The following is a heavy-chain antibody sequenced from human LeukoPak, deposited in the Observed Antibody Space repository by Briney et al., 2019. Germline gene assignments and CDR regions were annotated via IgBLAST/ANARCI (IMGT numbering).Heavy chain of an antibody. Sequence: GGSLRLSCAASGLTFSSYWMSWVRQAPGKGLEWVANIRQDGSEKYYVDSVKGRFTISRDNAKNSLYLQMSSLRPEDTAVYYCARDHGRAELWSDYWGQGTLVTVSS. CDR3: ARDHGRAELWSDY. V-gene: IGHV3-7*01. CDR2: IRQDGSEK. J-gene: IGHJ4*02. D-gene: IGHD3-16*01. CDR1: GLTFSSYW.